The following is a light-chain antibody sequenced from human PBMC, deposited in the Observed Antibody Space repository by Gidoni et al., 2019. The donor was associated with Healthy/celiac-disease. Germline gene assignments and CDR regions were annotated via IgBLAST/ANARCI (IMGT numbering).Light chain of an antibody. CDR3: QRSYSTSCS. CDR2: AAS. J-gene: IGKJ2*04. Sequence: DIQLTQSPSSLSASVGDRVTITCRASQSISSYLNWYQQKPGKAPKLLIYAASSLQSGVPSRFGSSGSRTDFTLTISSLQPEDFATYYYQRSYSTSCSFGQGTKLEIK. CDR1: QSISSY. V-gene: IGKV1-39*01.